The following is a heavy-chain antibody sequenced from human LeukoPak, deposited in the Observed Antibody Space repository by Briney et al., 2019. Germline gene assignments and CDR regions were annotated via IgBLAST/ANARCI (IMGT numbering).Heavy chain of an antibody. V-gene: IGHV3-23*01. Sequence: PGGSLRLPCAASGFTFSSYAMSWVRQAPGKGLDWVSAISGSGGSTYYADSVKGRFTISRDNSKNTLYLQMNSLRAEDTAVYYCAKDHGYCSSTSCTSSGGFDPWGQGTLVTVSS. CDR3: AKDHGYCSSTSCTSSGGFDP. CDR2: ISGSGGST. D-gene: IGHD2-2*01. CDR1: GFTFSSYA. J-gene: IGHJ5*02.